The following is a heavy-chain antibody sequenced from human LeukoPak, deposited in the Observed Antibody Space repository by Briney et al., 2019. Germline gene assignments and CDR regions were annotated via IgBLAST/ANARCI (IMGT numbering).Heavy chain of an antibody. V-gene: IGHV4-59*01. J-gene: IGHJ4*02. D-gene: IGHD5-18*01. CDR2: IYYSGST. CDR3: ARTFVARGYSYFAY. CDR1: GGSISSYY. Sequence: SETLSLTCTVSGGSISSYYWSWVRQPPGKGLEWIGYIYYSGSTNYNPSLKSRVTISVDTSKNQFSLKLSSVTAADTAVYYCARTFVARGYSYFAYWGQGTLVTVSS.